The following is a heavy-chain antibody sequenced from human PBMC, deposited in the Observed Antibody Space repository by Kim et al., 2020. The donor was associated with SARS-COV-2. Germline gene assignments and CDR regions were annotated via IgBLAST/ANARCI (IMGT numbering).Heavy chain of an antibody. CDR1: GGSISSSSYY. Sequence: SETLSLTCTVSGGSISSSSYYWGWIRQPPGKGLEWIGSIYYSGSTYYNPSLKSRVTISVDTSKNQFSLKLSSVTAADTAVYYCAGHYDSSGYYYLYYFDYWGQGTLVTVSS. V-gene: IGHV4-39*01. CDR2: IYYSGST. D-gene: IGHD3-22*01. CDR3: AGHYDSSGYYYLYYFDY. J-gene: IGHJ4*02.